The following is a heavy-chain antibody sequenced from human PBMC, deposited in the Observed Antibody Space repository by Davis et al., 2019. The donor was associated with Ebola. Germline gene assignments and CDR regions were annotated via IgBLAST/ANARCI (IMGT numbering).Heavy chain of an antibody. D-gene: IGHD3-10*01. V-gene: IGHV3-7*01. CDR3: ARGRISMVRGVALDY. CDR1: GFTFSDYW. J-gene: IGHJ4*02. Sequence: PGGSLRLSCVASGFTFSDYWMNWVRQAPGKGLEWVANIKQDGSEKYYVDSVKGRFTISRDNAKNSLYLQINSLRAEDTAVYYCARGRISMVRGVALDYWGQGTLVAVSS. CDR2: IKQDGSEK.